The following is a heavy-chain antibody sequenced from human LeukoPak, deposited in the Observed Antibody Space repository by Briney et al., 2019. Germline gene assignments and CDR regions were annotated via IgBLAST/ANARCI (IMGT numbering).Heavy chain of an antibody. V-gene: IGHV3-23*01. D-gene: IGHD3-3*01. CDR2: ISGSGGST. J-gene: IGHJ4*02. Sequence: PGGSLRLSCAASGFTFSSYAMSWVRQAPGKGLEWVSAISGSGGSTYYADSVKGRFTISRDNSKNTLYLQMNSLRAEDTAVYYCAKDDLLGDFWSGYPMGGGFDYWGQGTLVTVSS. CDR3: AKDDLLGDFWSGYPMGGGFDY. CDR1: GFTFSSYA.